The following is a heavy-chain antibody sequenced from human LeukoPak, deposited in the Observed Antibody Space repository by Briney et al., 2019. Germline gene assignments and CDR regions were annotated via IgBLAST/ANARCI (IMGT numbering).Heavy chain of an antibody. CDR1: GFTFSMSS. D-gene: IGHD6-13*01. V-gene: IGHV3-30*04. CDR3: ARGRAGIAAAGFDY. J-gene: IGHJ4*02. CDR2: ISFDGANN. Sequence: GGCLRLSCATSGFTFSMSSMHWVRLAPGKGLEWLAGISFDGANNFSGDSVKGRFSISRDNSKNTLYLQMNSLRLDDTAVYFCARGRAGIAAAGFDYWGQGTLVTVSS.